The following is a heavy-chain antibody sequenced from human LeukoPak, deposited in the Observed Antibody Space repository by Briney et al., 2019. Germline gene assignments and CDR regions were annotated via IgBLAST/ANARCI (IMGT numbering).Heavy chain of an antibody. CDR2: IYYSGSP. CDR1: GGSISSGDSY. CDR3: ARGNNPYYFDY. Sequence: PSETLSPTCTVSGGSISSGDSYWSWIRQPPGKGLECIGYIYYSGSPFYNPSLKSRVTISVDTSKNHFSLNLSSVTAADTAVYYCARGNNPYYFDYWGQGTLVTVSS. V-gene: IGHV4-30-4*08. D-gene: IGHD2/OR15-2a*01. J-gene: IGHJ4*02.